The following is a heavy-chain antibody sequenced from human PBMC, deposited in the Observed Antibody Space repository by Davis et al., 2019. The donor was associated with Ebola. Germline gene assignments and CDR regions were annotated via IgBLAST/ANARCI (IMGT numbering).Heavy chain of an antibody. V-gene: IGHV3-33*01. Sequence: GESLKISCVASGFTFSSYGMHWVRPAPGKGLEWVAVIWYDGSKKYYGVSVKGRFTISRDDSESTVYLQMNSLGVADTAVYYCARRCLNYFHNGMDVWGQGTTVTVSS. D-gene: IGHD3-16*01. CDR1: GFTFSSYG. J-gene: IGHJ6*02. CDR2: IWYDGSKK. CDR3: ARRCLNYFHNGMDV.